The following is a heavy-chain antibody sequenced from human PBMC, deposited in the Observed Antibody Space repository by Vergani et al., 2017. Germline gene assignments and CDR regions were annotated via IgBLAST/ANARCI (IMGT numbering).Heavy chain of an antibody. CDR2: INHSGST. V-gene: IGHV4-34*01. CDR1: GGSFSGYY. CDR3: ARAGFRGTKWGPGY. J-gene: IGHJ4*02. D-gene: IGHD7-27*01. Sequence: QVQLQQWGAGLLKPSETLSLTCAVYGGSFSGYYWSWIRQPPGKGLEWIGEINHSGSTNYNPSLKSRVTISVDTSKNQFSLKLSSVTAADTAVYYCARAGFRGTKWGPGYWGQGTLVTVSS.